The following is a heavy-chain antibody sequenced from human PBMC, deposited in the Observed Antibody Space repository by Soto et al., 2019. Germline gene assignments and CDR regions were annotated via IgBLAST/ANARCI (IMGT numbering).Heavy chain of an antibody. Sequence: ASVKVSCKASGYTFTSYYMHWLRQAPGQGLEWMGIINPSGGSTSYAQKFQGRVAMTRDTSTSTVYMELSSLRSEDTAVYYCARDGEGIAVPGNSFDIWGQGTMVTVSS. V-gene: IGHV1-46*01. D-gene: IGHD6-19*01. CDR1: GYTFTSYY. CDR2: INPSGGST. J-gene: IGHJ3*02. CDR3: ARDGEGIAVPGNSFDI.